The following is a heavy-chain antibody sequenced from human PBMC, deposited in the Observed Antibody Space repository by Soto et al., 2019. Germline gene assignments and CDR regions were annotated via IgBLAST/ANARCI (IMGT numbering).Heavy chain of an antibody. Sequence: QVQLVQSGDEVRKPGSSVKVSCKASGYIFVNYGIDWVRQAPGHWLEWMGWISPYSGNTHYASKVQGRLTMTTDTSTSTAAMDLGSLPSDDTAVYYWAMVDNYVTPPPQYVWGQGTTVTVSS. CDR1: GYIFVNYG. CDR2: ISPYSGNT. J-gene: IGHJ6*02. D-gene: IGHD3-16*01. V-gene: IGHV1-18*01. CDR3: AMVDNYVTPPPQYV.